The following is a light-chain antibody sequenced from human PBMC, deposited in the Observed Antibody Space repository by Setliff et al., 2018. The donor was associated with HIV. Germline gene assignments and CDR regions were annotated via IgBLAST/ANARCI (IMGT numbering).Light chain of an antibody. CDR3: CSYAGSGPV. V-gene: IGLV2-23*02. CDR2: DVK. J-gene: IGLJ1*01. Sequence: QSALTQPASVYGSPGQSITLSCTGTSSDVGGYNYVYWYQQHPDKAPKLMIYDVKNRPSGVSDRFSVSKSGNTASLTISGLQAEDYADYYCCSYAGSGPVFGAGTKVTVL. CDR1: SSDVGGYNY.